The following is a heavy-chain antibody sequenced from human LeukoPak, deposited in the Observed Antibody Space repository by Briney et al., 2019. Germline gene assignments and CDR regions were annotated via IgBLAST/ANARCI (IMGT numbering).Heavy chain of an antibody. D-gene: IGHD3-3*01. CDR3: ATEPRSLYYDLDY. CDR1: GYSLSEVS. Sequence: GASVKVSCKISGYSLSEVSIQWMRQAPGKGLEWMGGFDREDDEAIYAQSFQGRVTMTEDTSTDTAYIELSSLSSDDAAVYYCATEPRSLYYDLDYWGQGTLVTVSS. V-gene: IGHV1-24*01. J-gene: IGHJ4*02. CDR2: FDREDDEA.